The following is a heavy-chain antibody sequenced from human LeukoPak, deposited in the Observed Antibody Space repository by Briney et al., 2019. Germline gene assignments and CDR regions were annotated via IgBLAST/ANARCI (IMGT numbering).Heavy chain of an antibody. CDR3: AGEDYGGYRFDY. V-gene: IGHV4-59*01. Sequence: KAPETLSLTCTVSGGSITSYFWSWIRQPPGKALEWIAYISHSGTINYNPSLKSRVAISLDASKNQFSLKLRSVTAADTVVYYCAGEDYGGYRFDYWGQGMLVTVSS. J-gene: IGHJ4*02. D-gene: IGHD4-23*01. CDR2: ISHSGTI. CDR1: GGSITSYF.